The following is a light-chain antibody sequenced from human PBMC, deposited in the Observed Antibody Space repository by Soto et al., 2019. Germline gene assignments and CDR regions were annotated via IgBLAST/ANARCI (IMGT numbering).Light chain of an antibody. Sequence: VLTQSPGTLSLSPGERATLSCRASQSVTSTYLAWYQQKPGQAPRLLIYGASSRATGVPDRFSGSGSGTDFTLTISRLEPEDFAVYFCQQYGSSPPITFGQGTRLENK. CDR3: QQYGSSPPIT. J-gene: IGKJ5*01. CDR1: QSVTSTY. CDR2: GAS. V-gene: IGKV3-20*01.